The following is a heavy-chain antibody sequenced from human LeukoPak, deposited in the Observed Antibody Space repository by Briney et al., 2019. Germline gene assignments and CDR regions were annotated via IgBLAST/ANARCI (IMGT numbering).Heavy chain of an antibody. J-gene: IGHJ4*02. D-gene: IGHD3-22*01. CDR2: IDWDDDK. CDR1: GFSLHASGMC. V-gene: IGHV2-70*11. Sequence: SGPALVRPTQPLTLTCTFPGFSLHASGMCVSGIRQPPGKALEWLARIDWDDDKYYSTSLKTRLTISKDTSKNQVVLTVTNMDLVDTGTYYCARTLYYSDSSGYYYFDYWGQGTVVTVSS. CDR3: ARTLYYSDSSGYYYFDY.